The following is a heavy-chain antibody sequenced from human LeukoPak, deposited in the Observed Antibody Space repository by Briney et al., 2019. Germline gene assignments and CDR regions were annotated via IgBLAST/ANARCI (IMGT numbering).Heavy chain of an antibody. CDR3: ARARGAKGYYFDY. CDR1: GGPIISYY. V-gene: IGHV4-59*01. D-gene: IGHD3-10*01. CDR2: IYYSGST. Sequence: SETLSLTCKVSGGPIISYYWSWIRQPPGKGLKWIGYIYYSGSTNYNPSLRSRVTISVDTSKNQFSLKLSSVTAADTAVYYCARARGAKGYYFDYWGHGTLVTVSS. J-gene: IGHJ4*01.